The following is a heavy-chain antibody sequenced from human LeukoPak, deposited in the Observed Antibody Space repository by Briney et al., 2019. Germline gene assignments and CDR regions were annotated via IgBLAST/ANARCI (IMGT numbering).Heavy chain of an antibody. CDR2: IRSKAYGGTT. D-gene: IGHD2/OR15-2a*01. CDR1: EFTFGDYA. CDR3: SRDGGFLYYFDY. Sequence: GGSLRLSCTASEFTFGDYALNWVRQAPGKGLEWVAFIRSKAYGGTTEYAASVKGRFTISRDDSESIAYLQMNSLKTEDTAVYYCSRDGGFLYYFDYWGQGTLVTVSS. J-gene: IGHJ4*02. V-gene: IGHV3-49*04.